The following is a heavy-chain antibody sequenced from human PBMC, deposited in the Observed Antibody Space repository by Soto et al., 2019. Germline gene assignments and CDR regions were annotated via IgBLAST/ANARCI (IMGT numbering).Heavy chain of an antibody. Sequence: PGGSMRLCWAASGVNFGGSAMRRVRQASGKGLEWVGRIRSKANSYATAYAASVKGRFTISRDDSKNTAYLQMNSLKTEDTAVYYCTSPTRYDFWSGYQGRYYYYGMDVWGQGTTVTVS. CDR3: TSPTRYDFWSGYQGRYYYYGMDV. CDR1: GVNFGGSA. D-gene: IGHD3-3*01. J-gene: IGHJ6*02. CDR2: IRSKANSYAT. V-gene: IGHV3-73*01.